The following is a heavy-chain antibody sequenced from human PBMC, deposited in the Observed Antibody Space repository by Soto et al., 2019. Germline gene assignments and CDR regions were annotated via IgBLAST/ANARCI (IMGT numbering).Heavy chain of an antibody. CDR3: ARYLQKAATNTNWFDP. CDR1: GFPFGDYY. CDR2: ISFTGSIT. Sequence: QVQLVESGGALVKPGGSLRLSCAASGFPFGDYYMSWIRQAPGKGLEWVSYISFTGSITYYADSVRGRFTISRDNARSYLYLQMNSLRGEDTAVYYWARYLQKAATNTNWFDPWGQGAVVPVSS. J-gene: IGHJ5*02. D-gene: IGHD2-15*01. V-gene: IGHV3-11*01.